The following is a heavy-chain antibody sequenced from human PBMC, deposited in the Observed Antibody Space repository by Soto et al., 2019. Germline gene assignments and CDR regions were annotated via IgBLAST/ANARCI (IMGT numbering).Heavy chain of an antibody. CDR2: ISYDGSNK. J-gene: IGHJ4*02. CDR1: GFTFSSYA. V-gene: IGHV3-30-3*01. D-gene: IGHD4-17*01. CDR3: ARELPDYGDYAFAY. Sequence: QVQLVESGGGVVQPGRSLRLSCAASGFTFSSYAMHWVRQAPGKGLEWVAVISYDGSNKYYADSVKGRFTISRDNSKNTLYLQMNSLRAEDTAVYYCARELPDYGDYAFAYWGQGTLVTVSS.